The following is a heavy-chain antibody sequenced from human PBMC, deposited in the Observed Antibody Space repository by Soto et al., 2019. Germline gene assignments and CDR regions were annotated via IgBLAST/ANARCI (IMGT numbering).Heavy chain of an antibody. CDR2: IRSSGDRT. J-gene: IGHJ6*02. Sequence: EVQLLESGGGLVQPGGSLRLSCAASGFTFSSYAMSWVRQAPGKGLEWVSVIRSSGDRTYYADSVKGRFTISRDNAKNTLYMQMNSLRAEDTAVYYCAKPQGPGTPYYYAMGVGGQGTTVTVSS. CDR3: AKPQGPGTPYYYAMGV. D-gene: IGHD1-1*01. V-gene: IGHV3-23*01. CDR1: GFTFSSYA.